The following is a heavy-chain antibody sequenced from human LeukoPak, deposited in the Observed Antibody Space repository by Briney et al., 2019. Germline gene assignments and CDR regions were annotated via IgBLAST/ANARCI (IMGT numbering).Heavy chain of an antibody. CDR1: GGSISSYY. D-gene: IGHD6-6*01. CDR3: ARDREGIAPRPFDY. Sequence: PSETLSLTCTVSGGSISSYYWSWIRQPPGKGLEWVSSISSSSSYIYYADSVKGRFTISRDNAKNSLYLQMNSLRAEDTAVYYCARDREGIAPRPFDYWGQGTLVTVSS. J-gene: IGHJ4*02. V-gene: IGHV3-21*01. CDR2: ISSSSSYI.